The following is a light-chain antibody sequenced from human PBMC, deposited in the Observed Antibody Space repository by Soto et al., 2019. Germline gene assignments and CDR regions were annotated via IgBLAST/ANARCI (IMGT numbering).Light chain of an antibody. CDR1: GSNIGAGYD. V-gene: IGLV1-40*01. CDR3: QSFDTNLNAVV. J-gene: IGLJ2*01. Sequence: QSVLTQPPSVSGAPGQSVTISCIGSGSNIGAGYDVHWYQQLPGVAPKLLIFDTTNRPSGVPGRFSGSKSGASASLAITGRLPEDEADFFCQSFDTNLNAVVFGGGTKLTVL. CDR2: DTT.